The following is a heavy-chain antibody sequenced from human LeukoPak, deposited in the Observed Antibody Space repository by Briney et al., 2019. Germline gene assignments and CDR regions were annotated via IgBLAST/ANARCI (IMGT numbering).Heavy chain of an antibody. CDR2: IFNGGST. CDR1: GFAVSSNH. CDR3: ATSIVGLTYDEHFQH. Sequence: GGSLRLSCAASGFAVSSNHMNWVRQAPGKGLEWISVIFNGGSTYYADSVKGRFTISRDNSKNTLYLQMNSLRAEDTAVYYCATSIVGLTYDEHFQHWGQGTLVTVSS. D-gene: IGHD1-26*01. J-gene: IGHJ1*01. V-gene: IGHV3-53*01.